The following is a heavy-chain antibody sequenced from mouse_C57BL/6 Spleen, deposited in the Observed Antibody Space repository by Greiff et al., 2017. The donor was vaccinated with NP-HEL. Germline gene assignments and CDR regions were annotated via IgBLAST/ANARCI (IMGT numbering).Heavy chain of an antibody. D-gene: IGHD1-1*01. CDR2: IYPRSGNT. V-gene: IGHV1-81*01. J-gene: IGHJ1*03. CDR3: AREDYYGSRSYWYFDV. Sequence: QVQLQQSGAELARPGASVKLSCKASGYTFTSYGISWVKQRTGQGLEWIGEIYPRSGNTYYNEKFKGKATLTADKSSSTAYMELRSLTSEDSAVYFCAREDYYGSRSYWYFDVWGTGTTVTVSS. CDR1: GYTFTSYG.